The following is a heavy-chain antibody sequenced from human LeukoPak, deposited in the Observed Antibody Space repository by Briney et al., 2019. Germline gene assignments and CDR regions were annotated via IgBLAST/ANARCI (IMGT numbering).Heavy chain of an antibody. D-gene: IGHD6-13*01. CDR3: AKGRSRSWYPDSWFDP. CDR1: GFTFSSYA. J-gene: IGHJ5*02. Sequence: PGGSLRLSCAASGFTFSSYAMSWVRQAPGKGLEWVSTITGSGGNTYYAESVKGRFTISRGNSKNTLYLQMNSLRAEDTAVYYCAKGRSRSWYPDSWFDPWGQGTLVTVSS. CDR2: ITGSGGNT. V-gene: IGHV3-23*01.